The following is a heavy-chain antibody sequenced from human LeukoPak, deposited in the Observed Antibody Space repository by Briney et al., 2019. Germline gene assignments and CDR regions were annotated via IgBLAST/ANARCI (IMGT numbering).Heavy chain of an antibody. Sequence: GGSLRLSCAASGFTFSYYAMSWVRQAPGRGLEWVSVISGSGDSTSNADSVRGRFTISRDNSKNTLYLQMNSLRAEDTAVYYCAKVGYFYGSGSYYLGWFDPWGQGTLVTVSS. V-gene: IGHV3-23*01. CDR3: AKVGYFYGSGSYYLGWFDP. D-gene: IGHD3-10*01. CDR1: GFTFSYYA. CDR2: ISGSGDST. J-gene: IGHJ5*02.